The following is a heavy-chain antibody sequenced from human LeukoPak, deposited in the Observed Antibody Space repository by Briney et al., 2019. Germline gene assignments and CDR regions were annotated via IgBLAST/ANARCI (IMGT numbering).Heavy chain of an antibody. CDR2: ISGSGGST. J-gene: IGHJ4*02. V-gene: IGHV3-23*01. D-gene: IGHD6-19*01. CDR1: GFTFSSYA. Sequence: GGSLRLSCAASGFTFSSYAMSWVRQAPGKGLEWVSAISGSGGSTYYADSVKGRFTISRDNSKNTLYLQMNSLRAEDTAVYYCAKATGKQWLAYYFDYWGQGTLVTVSS. CDR3: AKATGKQWLAYYFDY.